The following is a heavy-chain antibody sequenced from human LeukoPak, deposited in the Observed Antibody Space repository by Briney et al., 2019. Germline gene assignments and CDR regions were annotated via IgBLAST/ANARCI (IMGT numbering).Heavy chain of an antibody. V-gene: IGHV1-18*01. CDR1: GYTXTSYG. J-gene: IGHJ4*02. Sequence: ASVKVSCKASGYTXTSYGITWVRQAPGRGLEWMGWISGYNANTDYAQKFQGRVTMTTDTSTSTAYMELRSLRFDDTAVYYCARDYDYVWGSYRHTFAYWGQGTLVTVSS. CDR3: ARDYDYVWGSYRHTFAY. CDR2: ISGYNANT. D-gene: IGHD3-16*02.